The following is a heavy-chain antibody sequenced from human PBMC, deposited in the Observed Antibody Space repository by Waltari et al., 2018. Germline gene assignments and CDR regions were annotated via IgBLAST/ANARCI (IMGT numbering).Heavy chain of an antibody. D-gene: IGHD1-26*01. V-gene: IGHV4-34*01. CDR3: ARGSLTVGADVGPGGSWFDP. CDR2: INHSGST. CDR1: GGSFSGYY. Sequence: QVQLQQWGAGLLKPSETLSLTCAVYGGSFSGYYWSWIRQPPGKGLEWIGEINHSGSTNYNPSLKSRVTISVDTSKNQFSLKLSSVTAADTAVYYCARGSLTVGADVGPGGSWFDPWGQGTLVTVSS. J-gene: IGHJ5*02.